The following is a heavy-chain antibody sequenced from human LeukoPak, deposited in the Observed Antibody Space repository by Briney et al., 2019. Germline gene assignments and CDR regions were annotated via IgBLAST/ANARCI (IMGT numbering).Heavy chain of an antibody. Sequence: PSQTLSLTCTVSGGSISSGDYYWSWIRQPPGKGLEWIGYIYYSGSTYYNPSLKSRVTISVDTSKNQFSLKLSSVTAADTAVYYCARESDYSLAFDIWGQGTMVTVSS. V-gene: IGHV4-30-4*01. J-gene: IGHJ3*02. CDR2: IYYSGST. D-gene: IGHD2/OR15-2a*01. CDR1: GGSISSGDYY. CDR3: ARESDYSLAFDI.